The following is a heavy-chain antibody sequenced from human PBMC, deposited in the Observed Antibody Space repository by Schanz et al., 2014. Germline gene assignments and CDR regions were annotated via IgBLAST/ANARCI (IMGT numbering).Heavy chain of an antibody. CDR2: FDAHDGRA. CDR3: AKGRFGELSAFDI. J-gene: IGHJ3*02. V-gene: IGHV3-74*01. D-gene: IGHD3-10*01. Sequence: EVQLVESGGGLVQPGGSLRLSCGSSGFTFSPYWMHWVRQAPGKGLVWVSGFDAHDGRAYYADSAKGRFTISRDNFKGALYLQMNSLRAEDTAVYYCAKGRFGELSAFDIWGQGTMVTVSS. CDR1: GFTFSPYW.